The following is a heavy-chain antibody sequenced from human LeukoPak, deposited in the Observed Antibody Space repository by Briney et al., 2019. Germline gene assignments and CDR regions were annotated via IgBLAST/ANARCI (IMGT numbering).Heavy chain of an antibody. CDR2: ISYDGSNK. V-gene: IGHV3-30*18. J-gene: IGHJ4*02. CDR3: VKDGVPPYSSGWYGHDY. D-gene: IGHD6-19*01. Sequence: PGRSLRLSCAASGFTFSSYGMHWVRQAPGKGLEWVAVISYDGSNKYYADSVKGRFTISRDNSKNTLYLQMNSLRAEDTAVYYCVKDGVPPYSSGWYGHDYWGQGTLVTVSS. CDR1: GFTFSSYG.